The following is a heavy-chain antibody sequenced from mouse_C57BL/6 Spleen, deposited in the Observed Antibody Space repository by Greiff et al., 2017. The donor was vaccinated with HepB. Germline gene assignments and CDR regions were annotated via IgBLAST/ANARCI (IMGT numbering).Heavy chain of an antibody. V-gene: IGHV1-69*01. Sequence: VQLQQPGAELVMPGASVKLSCKASGYTFTSYWMHWVKQRPGQGLEWIGEIDPSDSYTNYNQKFKGKPTLTVDTSSSTAYMQLSSLTSEDSAVYDCARLSGTLYYFDYWGKGTTLTVSS. J-gene: IGHJ2*01. CDR1: GYTFTSYW. D-gene: IGHD4-1*01. CDR2: IDPSDSYT. CDR3: ARLSGTLYYFDY.